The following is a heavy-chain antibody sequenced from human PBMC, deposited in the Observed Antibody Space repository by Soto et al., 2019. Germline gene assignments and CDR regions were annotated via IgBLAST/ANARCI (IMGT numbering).Heavy chain of an antibody. CDR1: GFTFSSYS. D-gene: IGHD4-17*01. Sequence: SGGSLRLSCATSGFTFSSYSMNWVRQAPGKGLEWVSYISSSSSTIYYSDSVKGRFTISRDNAKNSLYLQMNSLRVEDTAVYYCARGLTVRAFDIWGQGTMVTVSS. J-gene: IGHJ3*02. CDR3: ARGLTVRAFDI. CDR2: ISSSSSTI. V-gene: IGHV3-48*01.